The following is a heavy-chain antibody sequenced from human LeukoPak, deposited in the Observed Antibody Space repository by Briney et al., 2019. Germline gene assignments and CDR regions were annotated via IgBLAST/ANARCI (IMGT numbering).Heavy chain of an antibody. Sequence: SETLSLTCTVSGGSISGYYWSWIRQPPGKGLEWIGYIYYSGSTNYKPSLKSRVTISVDTSKNQFSLKLSSVTAADTAVYYCARGWGNYYYYYMDVWGKGTTVTISS. CDR3: ARGWGNYYYYYMDV. D-gene: IGHD7-27*01. V-gene: IGHV4-59*01. CDR1: GGSISGYY. CDR2: IYYSGST. J-gene: IGHJ6*03.